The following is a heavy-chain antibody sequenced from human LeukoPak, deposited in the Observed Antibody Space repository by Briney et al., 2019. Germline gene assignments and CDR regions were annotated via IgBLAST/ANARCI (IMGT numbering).Heavy chain of an antibody. D-gene: IGHD3-3*01. V-gene: IGHV3-7*03. Sequence: GGSLRLSCAASGFTFSSYWMSWVRQAPGKGLEWVANIKQDGSEKYYVDSVEGRFTISRDNAKNSLYLQMNSLRAEDTAVYYCARSRWEWLLPYWGQGTLVTVSS. CDR3: ARSRWEWLLPY. CDR1: GFTFSSYW. CDR2: IKQDGSEK. J-gene: IGHJ4*02.